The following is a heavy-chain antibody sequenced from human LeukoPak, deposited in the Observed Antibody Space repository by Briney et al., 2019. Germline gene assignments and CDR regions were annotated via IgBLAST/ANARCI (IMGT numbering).Heavy chain of an antibody. CDR2: ISYDGSNK. V-gene: IGHV3-30*18. J-gene: IGHJ4*02. D-gene: IGHD1-26*01. CDR3: AKDFAIVVGATTNFDY. CDR1: GFTFSSYG. Sequence: GRSLRLSCAASGFTFSSYGMHWVRQAPGKGLEWVAVISYDGSNKYYADSVKGRFTISRDNSKNTLYLQMNSLRAEDTAVYYCAKDFAIVVGATTNFDYWGQGTLVTVSS.